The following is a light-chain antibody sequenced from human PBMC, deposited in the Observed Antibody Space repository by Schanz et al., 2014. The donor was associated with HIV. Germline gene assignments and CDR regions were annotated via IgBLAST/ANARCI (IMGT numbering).Light chain of an antibody. J-gene: IGLJ2*01. CDR1: SSDLGPYNY. V-gene: IGLV2-14*03. Sequence: QSALTQPASVSGSPGQSITISCTGTSSDLGPYNYVSWYQHHPGKAPTLMIYDVSNRPSGISNRFSGSKSGNTASLTISGLQPDDEADYYCSSYAGSKHWLFGGGTKLTVL. CDR2: DVS. CDR3: SSYAGSKHWL.